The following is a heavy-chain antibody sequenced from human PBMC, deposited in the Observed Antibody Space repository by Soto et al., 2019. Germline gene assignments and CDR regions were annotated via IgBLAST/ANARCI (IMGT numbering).Heavy chain of an antibody. CDR2: IWYDGSNK. CDR1: GFTFSSYG. CDR3: AREGVNIGATIGLGFHY. Sequence: GGSLRLSCAASGFTFSSYGMHWVRQAPGKGLEWVAVIWYDGSNKYYADSVKGRFTISRDNSKNTLYLQMNSLRAEDTAVYYCAREGVNIGATIGLGFHYWGQGTLVTVSS. J-gene: IGHJ4*02. D-gene: IGHD5-12*01. V-gene: IGHV3-33*01.